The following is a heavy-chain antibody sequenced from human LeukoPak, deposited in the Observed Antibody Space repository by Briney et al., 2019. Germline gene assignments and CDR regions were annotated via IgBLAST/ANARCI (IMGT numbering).Heavy chain of an antibody. CDR1: GFTFSSYG. Sequence: GGSLRLSCAASGFTFSSYGMSWVRQARGKGLEWVANIKQDGSEKFYVDSVKGRFTISRDNAKNSLYLQMNSLRAEDTAVYYCARGRRLGELSSLGYWGQGTLVTVSS. J-gene: IGHJ4*02. D-gene: IGHD3-16*02. CDR2: IKQDGSEK. CDR3: ARGRRLGELSSLGY. V-gene: IGHV3-7*05.